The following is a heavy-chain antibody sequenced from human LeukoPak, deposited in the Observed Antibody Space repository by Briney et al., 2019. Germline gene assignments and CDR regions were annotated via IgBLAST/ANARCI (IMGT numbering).Heavy chain of an antibody. CDR3: ARRVVLLWFGELNDWFDP. CDR2: IIPIFGTA. V-gene: IGHV1-69*13. D-gene: IGHD3-10*01. CDR1: GGTFSSYA. Sequence: SVKVSCKASGGTFSSYAISWVRQAPGQGLEWMGGIIPIFGTANYAQKFQGRVTITADESTSTAYMELSSLRSEDTAVYYCARRVVLLWFGELNDWFDPWGQGTLVTVSS. J-gene: IGHJ5*02.